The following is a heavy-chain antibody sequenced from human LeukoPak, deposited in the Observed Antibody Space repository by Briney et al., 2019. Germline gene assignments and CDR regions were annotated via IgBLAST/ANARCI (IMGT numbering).Heavy chain of an antibody. CDR2: ISASSGTR. Sequence: GGSLRLSCAASGFTFSSYALSWIRQAPGKGLEWLSYISASSGTRYYADSVKGRFTISRDNAKNSLYLQMNSLRAEDTAVYYCARGLAANDWFDPWGQGTLVTVSS. CDR3: ARGLAANDWFDP. CDR1: GFTFSSYA. V-gene: IGHV3-48*04. D-gene: IGHD2-15*01. J-gene: IGHJ5*02.